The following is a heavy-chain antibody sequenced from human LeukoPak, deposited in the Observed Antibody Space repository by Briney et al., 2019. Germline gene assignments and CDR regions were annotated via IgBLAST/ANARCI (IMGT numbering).Heavy chain of an antibody. J-gene: IGHJ4*02. V-gene: IGHV3-23*01. Sequence: PGGSLRLSCAASGFTFSSYAMSWVRQAPGKGLEWVSAISGSGGSTYYADSVKGRFTISRDNSKNTLYLQMNSLRAEDTAVYYCAKDPTSLGATILFDYWGQGTLVTVSS. D-gene: IGHD5-24*01. CDR3: AKDPTSLGATILFDY. CDR2: ISGSGGST. CDR1: GFTFSSYA.